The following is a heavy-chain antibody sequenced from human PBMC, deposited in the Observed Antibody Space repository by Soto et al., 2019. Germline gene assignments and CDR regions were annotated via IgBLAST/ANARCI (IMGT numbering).Heavy chain of an antibody. Sequence: ASVKVSCKVSGYTLTELSMHWVRQAPGKGLEWMGGFDPEDGETIYAQKFQGRVTMTEDTSTDTAYMELSSLRSEDTAVYYCATPTKQWELRWAPFDYWGQGTLVTVSS. V-gene: IGHV1-24*01. CDR3: ATPTKQWELRWAPFDY. J-gene: IGHJ4*02. CDR1: GYTLTELS. CDR2: FDPEDGET. D-gene: IGHD1-26*01.